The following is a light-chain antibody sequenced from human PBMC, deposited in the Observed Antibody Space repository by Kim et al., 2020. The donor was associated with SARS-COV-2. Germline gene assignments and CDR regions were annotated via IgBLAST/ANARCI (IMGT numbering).Light chain of an antibody. Sequence: EIVLTQSQATLSLSPGERATLSCRASQSVSSYLAWYQQKPGQAPRLLIYDASNRATGIPARFSGSGSGTDFTLTISSLEPEDFAVYYCQQRSNWYTFGQGTKLEI. J-gene: IGKJ2*01. CDR1: QSVSSY. CDR2: DAS. CDR3: QQRSNWYT. V-gene: IGKV3-11*01.